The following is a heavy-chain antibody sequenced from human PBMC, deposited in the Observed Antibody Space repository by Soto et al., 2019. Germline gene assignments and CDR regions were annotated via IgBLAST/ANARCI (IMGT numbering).Heavy chain of an antibody. V-gene: IGHV3-74*01. D-gene: IGHD5-12*01. CDR3: ARVGYSGYDYYYYYGMDV. CDR1: GFTFSSYW. CDR2: INSDGSST. Sequence: GGSLRLSCAASGFTFSSYWMHWVRQAPGKGLVWVSRINSDGSSTSYADSVKGRFTISRDNAKNTLYLQMNSLRAEDTAVYYCARVGYSGYDYYYYYGMDVWGQGTTVTVSS. J-gene: IGHJ6*02.